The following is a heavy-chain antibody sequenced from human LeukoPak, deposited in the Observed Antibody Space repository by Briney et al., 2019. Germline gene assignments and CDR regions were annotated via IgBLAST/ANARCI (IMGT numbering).Heavy chain of an antibody. Sequence: GGSLRLSCAASGFTFNDYGMSWVRQAPGKGLEWVSGINWNGGRTGYADSMKGRLIISRDNAKNPLYLQVNSLRAEDTALYYCARNFGGGDSSGPYYWGQGTLVTVSS. D-gene: IGHD3-22*01. J-gene: IGHJ4*02. CDR3: ARNFGGGDSSGPYY. V-gene: IGHV3-20*04. CDR1: GFTFNDYG. CDR2: INWNGGRT.